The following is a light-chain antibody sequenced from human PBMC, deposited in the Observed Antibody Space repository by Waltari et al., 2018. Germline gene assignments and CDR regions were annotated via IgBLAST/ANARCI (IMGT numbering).Light chain of an antibody. V-gene: IGKV3-11*01. J-gene: IGKJ1*01. CDR3: LQRSSWPWT. CDR2: DAS. Sequence: EIVLTQSPATLSLSPGERATLSCRSSQSVSSYLAWYQPKVGQAPRLLIYDASNRATGIPARFSGSGSGTDFTFTISSLEPEDFAVYYCLQRSSWPWTFGQGTKVEIK. CDR1: QSVSSY.